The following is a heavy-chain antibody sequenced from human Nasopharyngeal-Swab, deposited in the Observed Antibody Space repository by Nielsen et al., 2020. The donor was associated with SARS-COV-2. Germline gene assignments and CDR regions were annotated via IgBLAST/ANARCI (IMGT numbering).Heavy chain of an antibody. J-gene: IGHJ6*02. Sequence: GSLRLSCAASGFTFSNYNMNWVRQAPGKGLEWVSSISSSSTYIYYADSVKGRFTISRDNTKNSLSLQMNSLRVDDTAVYFCARDGLDYDFWSAYFMDVWGQGTTVIVSS. CDR1: GFTFSNYN. V-gene: IGHV3-21*01. CDR3: ARDGLDYDFWSAYFMDV. CDR2: ISSSSTYI. D-gene: IGHD3-3*01.